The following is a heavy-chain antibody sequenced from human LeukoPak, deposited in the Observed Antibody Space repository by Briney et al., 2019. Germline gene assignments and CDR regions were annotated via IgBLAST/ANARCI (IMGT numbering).Heavy chain of an antibody. V-gene: IGHV4-30-4*08. Sequence: TPSETLSLTCTVSGGSISSGDYYWSWIRQPPGKGLEWIGYIYYSGSTYYNPSLKSRVTISVDTSKNQFSLKLSSVTAADTAVYYCARGAGGTIFGVVIIGSYDAFDIWGQGTMVTVSS. CDR1: GGSISSGDYY. J-gene: IGHJ3*02. CDR2: IYYSGST. D-gene: IGHD3-3*01. CDR3: ARGAGGTIFGVVIIGSYDAFDI.